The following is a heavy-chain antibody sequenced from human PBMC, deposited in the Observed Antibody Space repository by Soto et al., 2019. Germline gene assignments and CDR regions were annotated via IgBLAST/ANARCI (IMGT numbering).Heavy chain of an antibody. CDR3: ATSLI. V-gene: IGHV3-7*01. CDR2: IKGDGSEK. Sequence: EVQLVESGGGLVQSGGSLRLSCAASGFTFRTYWMNWVRQAPGKGLEWVANIKGDGSEKYYVDPVKGRFTISRDNARNSLYLQMNSLRAEDTAVYYCATSLIRGQGALVTVSS. D-gene: IGHD6-6*01. J-gene: IGHJ4*02. CDR1: GFTFRTYW.